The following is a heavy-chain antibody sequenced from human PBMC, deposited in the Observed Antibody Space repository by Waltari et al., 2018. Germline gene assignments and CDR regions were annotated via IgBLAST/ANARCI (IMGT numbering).Heavy chain of an antibody. CDR3: ARDRYSGYDPRYWYFDL. CDR1: GFTVSSNY. J-gene: IGHJ2*01. V-gene: IGHV3-53*01. Sequence: EVQLVESGGGLIQPGGSLRLSCAASGFTVSSNYMSWVRQAPGKGLEWVSVIYSGGSTYYADSVKGRFTISRDNSKNTLYLQMNSLRAEDTAVYYCARDRYSGYDPRYWYFDLWGRGTLVTVSS. D-gene: IGHD5-12*01. CDR2: IYSGGST.